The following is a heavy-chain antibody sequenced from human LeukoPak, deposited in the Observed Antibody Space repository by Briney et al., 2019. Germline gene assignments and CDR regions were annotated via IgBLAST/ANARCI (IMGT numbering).Heavy chain of an antibody. CDR3: ARDGHYVWGSYRKEDAFDI. D-gene: IGHD3-16*02. CDR2: IYSGGST. CDR1: GFTFTNAW. Sequence: PGGSLRLSCAASGFTFTNAWMSWVRQAPGKGLEWVSVIYSGGSTYYADSVKGRFTISRDNSKNTLYLQMNSLRAEDTAVYYCARDGHYVWGSYRKEDAFDIWGQGTMVTVSS. V-gene: IGHV3-53*01. J-gene: IGHJ3*02.